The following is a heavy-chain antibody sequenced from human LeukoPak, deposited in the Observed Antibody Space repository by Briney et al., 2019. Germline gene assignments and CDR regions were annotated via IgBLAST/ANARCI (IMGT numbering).Heavy chain of an antibody. CDR2: ISGSGGGT. Sequence: GGSLRLSCAASGFTFSSYAMSWVRQAPGKGLEWVSAISGSGGGTYYADSVKGRFTISRDNSKDTLYLQMKSLRVEDTAVYYCATSPTFDPWGQGTLVTVSS. V-gene: IGHV3-23*01. CDR1: GFTFSSYA. CDR3: ATSPTFDP. J-gene: IGHJ5*02.